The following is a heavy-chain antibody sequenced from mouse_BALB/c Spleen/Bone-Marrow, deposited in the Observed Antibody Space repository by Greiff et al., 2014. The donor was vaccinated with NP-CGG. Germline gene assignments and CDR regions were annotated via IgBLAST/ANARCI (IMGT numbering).Heavy chain of an antibody. CDR1: GYAFTNYL. D-gene: IGHD4-1*01. CDR3: ARELGRGFAY. Sequence: QVQLQQPGAELVRPGTSVTVSRKASGYAFTNYLIEWVKQRPGQGLEWIGVINPGSGGINYNEKFRVKATLTADKSSSIVYMQLSSLTSDDSAVYFCARELGRGFAYWGQGTLVTVSA. V-gene: IGHV1-54*01. J-gene: IGHJ3*01. CDR2: INPGSGGI.